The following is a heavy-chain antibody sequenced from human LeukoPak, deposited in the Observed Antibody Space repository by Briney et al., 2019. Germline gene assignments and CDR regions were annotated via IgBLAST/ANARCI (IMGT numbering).Heavy chain of an antibody. J-gene: IGHJ4*02. CDR2: ISGGGGST. D-gene: IGHD3-22*01. Sequence: PGGSLRLSCAASGFTFSSYAMSWVRQAPGKGLEWVSAISGGGGSTYNADSVKGRFTISRDNSKNTLFLQMNSLRAEDTAVYYCARDLERYYYDSSGYSHGVDYWGQGTLVTVSS. V-gene: IGHV3-23*01. CDR1: GFTFSSYA. CDR3: ARDLERYYYDSSGYSHGVDY.